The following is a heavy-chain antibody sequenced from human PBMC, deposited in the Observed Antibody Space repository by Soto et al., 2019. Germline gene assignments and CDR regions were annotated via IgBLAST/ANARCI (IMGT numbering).Heavy chain of an antibody. V-gene: IGHV4-34*01. Sequence: NPXETLSLTCAVYGWSFSGYYWSWIRQPPGKGLEWIGEINHSGSTNYNPSLKSRVTISVDTSKNQFSLKLSSVTAADTAVYYCARGSAVRDYVWGSYRQTTYYFDYWGQGTLATVSS. J-gene: IGHJ4*02. CDR3: ARGSAVRDYVWGSYRQTTYYFDY. CDR2: INHSGST. CDR1: GWSFSGYY. D-gene: IGHD3-16*02.